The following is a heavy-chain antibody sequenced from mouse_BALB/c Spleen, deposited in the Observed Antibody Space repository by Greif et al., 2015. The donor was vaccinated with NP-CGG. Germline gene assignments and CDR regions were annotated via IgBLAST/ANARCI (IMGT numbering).Heavy chain of an antibody. Sequence: DVKLQESGPGLVKPSQSLSLTCSVTGYSITSGYYWNWIRQFPGNKLEWMGYISYDGSNNYNPSLKNRISITRDTSKNQFFLKLNSVTTEDTATYYCARENYGSSFFDYWGQGTTLTVSS. V-gene: IGHV3-6*02. CDR1: GYSITSGYY. D-gene: IGHD1-1*01. CDR2: ISYDGSN. CDR3: ARENYGSSFFDY. J-gene: IGHJ2*01.